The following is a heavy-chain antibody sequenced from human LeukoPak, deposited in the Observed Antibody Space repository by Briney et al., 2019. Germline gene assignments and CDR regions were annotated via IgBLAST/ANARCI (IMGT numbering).Heavy chain of an antibody. J-gene: IGHJ6*02. D-gene: IGHD6-19*01. CDR3: ARVGKPVAGYYYYGMDV. V-gene: IGHV4-59*01. CDR1: GGSISSYY. Sequence: SETLSLTCTVSGGSISSYYWSWIRQPPGKGLEWIGYIYYSGSTNYNPSLKSRVTISVDTSKNQFSLKLSSVTAEDTAVYYCARVGKPVAGYYYYGMDVWGQGTTVTVSS. CDR2: IYYSGST.